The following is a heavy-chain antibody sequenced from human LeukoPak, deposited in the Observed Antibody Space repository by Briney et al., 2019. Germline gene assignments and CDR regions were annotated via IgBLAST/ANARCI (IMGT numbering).Heavy chain of an antibody. CDR3: ARDRMVSFDY. D-gene: IGHD3-10*01. J-gene: IGHJ4*02. Sequence: ASVKVSCKASGYTFTGYYMHWVRQAPGQGLEWMGWINAYNGNTNYAQKLQGRVTMTTDTSTSTAHMELRSLRSDDTAVYYCARDRMVSFDYWGQGTLVTVSS. CDR1: GYTFTGYY. CDR2: INAYNGNT. V-gene: IGHV1-18*04.